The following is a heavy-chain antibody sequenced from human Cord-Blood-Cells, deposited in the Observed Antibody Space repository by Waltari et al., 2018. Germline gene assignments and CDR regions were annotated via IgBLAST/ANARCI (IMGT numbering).Heavy chain of an antibody. CDR2: ISYDGSNK. V-gene: IGHV3-30*18. CDR3: AKLSFLELRAFDI. J-gene: IGHJ3*02. CDR1: GLTFSRYG. Sequence: QVQLVESGGGVVQPGRSLRPSCAASGLTFSRYGLHGVRTAPGKGLEWVAVISYDGSNKYYADSVKGRFTISRDNSKNTLYLQMNSLRAEDTAVYYCAKLSFLELRAFDIWGQGTMVTVSS. D-gene: IGHD1-7*01.